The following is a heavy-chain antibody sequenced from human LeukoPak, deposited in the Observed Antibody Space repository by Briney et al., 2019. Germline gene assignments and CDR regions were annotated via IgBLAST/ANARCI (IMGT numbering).Heavy chain of an antibody. CDR1: GGSISSSNW. D-gene: IGHD3-10*01. J-gene: IGHJ6*03. CDR3: ARLYGSGSYYNRYYHYYYMDV. V-gene: IGHV4-4*02. Sequence: PSETLSLTCAVSGGSISSSNWWSWVRQPPGKGLEWIGEIYHSGSTNYNPSLKSRVTISVDKSKNQFSLKLSSVTAADTAVYYCARLYGSGSYYNRYYHYYYMDVWGKGTTVTISS. CDR2: IYHSGST.